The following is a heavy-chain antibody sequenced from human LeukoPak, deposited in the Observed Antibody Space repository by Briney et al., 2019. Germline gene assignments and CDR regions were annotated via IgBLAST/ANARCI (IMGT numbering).Heavy chain of an antibody. J-gene: IGHJ4*02. CDR1: GFAFSSYS. D-gene: IGHD2-2*01. CDR3: ASGYQQPLDY. V-gene: IGHV3-21*01. Sequence: GGSLRHSCAASGFAFSSYSMNWVRQAPGKGLEWVSSISSGSSFKYYADSVKGRFTISRDNAKNSLYLQMSSLRAEDTAVYYCASGYQQPLDYWGQGTLVTVSS. CDR2: ISSGSSFK.